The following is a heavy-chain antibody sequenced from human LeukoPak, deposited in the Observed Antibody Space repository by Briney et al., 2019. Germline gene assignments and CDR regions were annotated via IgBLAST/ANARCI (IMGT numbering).Heavy chain of an antibody. CDR3: ARGLYDSSGYYYYYYMDV. CDR2: IYYSGST. Sequence: SETLSLTCTVSGGSISSYYWSWIRQPPGKGLEWIGYIYYSGSTNYNPSLKSRVTISVDTSKYQFSLKLSSVTAADTAVYYRARGLYDSSGYYYYYYMDVWGKGTTVTISS. V-gene: IGHV4-59*01. J-gene: IGHJ6*03. D-gene: IGHD3-22*01. CDR1: GGSISSYY.